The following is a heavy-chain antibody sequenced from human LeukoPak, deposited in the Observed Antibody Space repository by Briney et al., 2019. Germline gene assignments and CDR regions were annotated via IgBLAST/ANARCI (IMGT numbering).Heavy chain of an antibody. CDR3: AMGWELLGAFDI. V-gene: IGHV4-4*02. CDR2: IYHSGST. J-gene: IGHJ3*02. Sequence: SETLSLTCAVSGGSISSSNWWSWVRQPPGKGLEWIGEIYHSGSTNYNPSLKSRVTISVDTSKNQFSLKLSSVTAADTAVYYCAMGWELLGAFDIWGQGTMVTVSS. D-gene: IGHD1-26*01. CDR1: GGSISSSNW.